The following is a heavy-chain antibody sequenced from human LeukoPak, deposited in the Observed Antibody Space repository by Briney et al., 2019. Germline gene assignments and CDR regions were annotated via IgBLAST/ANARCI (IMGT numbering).Heavy chain of an antibody. D-gene: IGHD1-26*01. J-gene: IGHJ4*02. CDR3: ATAREQWELTTFDY. CDR1: GYTLTELF. CDR2: LDPEDGET. V-gene: IGHV1-24*01. Sequence: ASVKVSCKVSGYTLTELFMHWVRQAPGKGLEGVGGLDPEDGETIYAQKLQGRVTMTEDTSKDTAYMELNSLTSEDTAVYDCATAREQWELTTFDYWGQGTLVTVSS.